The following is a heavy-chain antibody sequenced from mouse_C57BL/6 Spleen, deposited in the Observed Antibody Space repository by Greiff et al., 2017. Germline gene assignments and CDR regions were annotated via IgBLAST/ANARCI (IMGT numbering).Heavy chain of an antibody. V-gene: IGHV14-4*01. CDR2: IDPENGDT. CDR1: GFNIKDDY. Sequence: DVKLQESGAELVRPGASVKLSCTASGFNIKDDYMHWVKQRPEQGLEWIGWIDPENGDTEYASKFQGKATITADTSSNTAYLQLSSLTSEDTAVYYCTIPSYGSSYGYWGQGTTLTVSS. D-gene: IGHD1-1*01. J-gene: IGHJ2*01. CDR3: TIPSYGSSYGY.